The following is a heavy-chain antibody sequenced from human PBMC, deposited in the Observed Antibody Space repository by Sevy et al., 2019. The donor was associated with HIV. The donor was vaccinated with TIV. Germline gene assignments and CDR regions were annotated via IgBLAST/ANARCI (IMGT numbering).Heavy chain of an antibody. V-gene: IGHV3-23*01. CDR1: GFTFSSYA. Sequence: GGSLRLSCAASGFTFSSYAMSWVRQAPGKGLEWVSGLSGIGTRTYYADSVKGRFTISRDNSKNTLFLQMNSLRAEDTAVYYCANGGVMVVAATPNYGMDVWGQGTTVTVSS. CDR2: LSGIGTRT. D-gene: IGHD2-15*01. CDR3: ANGGVMVVAATPNYGMDV. J-gene: IGHJ6*02.